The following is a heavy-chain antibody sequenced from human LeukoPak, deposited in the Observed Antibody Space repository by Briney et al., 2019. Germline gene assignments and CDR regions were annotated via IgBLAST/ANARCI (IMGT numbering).Heavy chain of an antibody. Sequence: PGGSLRLSCAASGFTFNRYWINWVRQAPGKGLEWVAEINQDGSTKNYVESVKGRFIISRDSAKKSLHLQMNSLRADDTAVYYCARNIGYEALDMWGQGTMVTV. V-gene: IGHV3-7*03. CDR3: ARNIGYEALDM. CDR2: INQDGSTK. D-gene: IGHD5-12*01. J-gene: IGHJ3*02. CDR1: GFTFNRYW.